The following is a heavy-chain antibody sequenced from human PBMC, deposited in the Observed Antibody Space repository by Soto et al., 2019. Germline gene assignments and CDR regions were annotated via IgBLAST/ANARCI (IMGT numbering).Heavy chain of an antibody. CDR1: GFTVSNNY. CDR2: IYSAGTT. V-gene: IGHV3-53*01. CDR3: ARAIGGYSYVAN. D-gene: IGHD5-18*01. Sequence: EVQLLESGGGLIQPGESLRLSCAASGFTVSNNYMSWVRQAPGKGLGWVSVIYSAGTTYYADSVKGRFTISRDNSKNTLYLQMNSLRAEDTAVYYCARAIGGYSYVANWGQGTLVTVSS. J-gene: IGHJ4*02.